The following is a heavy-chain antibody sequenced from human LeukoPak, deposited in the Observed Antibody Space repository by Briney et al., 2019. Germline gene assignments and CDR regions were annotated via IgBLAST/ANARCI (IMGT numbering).Heavy chain of an antibody. CDR1: GFTFSSFA. CDR3: AKDLRPDGVDNFDH. D-gene: IGHD2-8*01. CDR2: ISGNGSPT. V-gene: IGHV3-23*01. Sequence: GGSLRLSCAASGFTFSSFAMSWVRQAQGKGLEWVSAISGNGSPTYYADSVKGRFIISRDNSKNTVYLQMNSLRVEDTAIYYCAKDLRPDGVDNFDHWGQGILVTVSS. J-gene: IGHJ4*02.